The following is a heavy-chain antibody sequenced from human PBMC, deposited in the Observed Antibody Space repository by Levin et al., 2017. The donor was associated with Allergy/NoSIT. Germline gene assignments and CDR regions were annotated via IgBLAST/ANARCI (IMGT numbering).Heavy chain of an antibody. CDR1: GFTFSSYG. V-gene: IGHV3-33*01. CDR2: IWYDGSNK. D-gene: IGHD6-19*01. Sequence: SCAASGFTFSSYGMHWVRQAPGKGLEWVAVIWYDGSNKYYADSVKGRFTISRDNSKNTLYLQMNSLRAEDTAVYYCARSCGQWLLFGCLGDYWGQGTLVTVSS. J-gene: IGHJ4*02. CDR3: ARSCGQWLLFGCLGDY.